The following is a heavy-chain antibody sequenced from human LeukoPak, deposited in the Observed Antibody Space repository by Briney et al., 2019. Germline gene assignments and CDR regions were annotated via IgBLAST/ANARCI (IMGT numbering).Heavy chain of an antibody. J-gene: IGHJ3*02. V-gene: IGHV1-18*01. D-gene: IGHD3-22*01. CDR1: GYTFTSYG. CDR3: ARDTPLTHYYDSSASGGDAFDI. Sequence: ASVKVSCKASGYTFTSYGISWVRQAPGQGLEWMGWISAYNGNTNYAQKLQGRVTMTTDTSTSTAYMELSSPRSEDTAVYYCARDTPLTHYYDSSASGGDAFDIWGQGTMVTVSS. CDR2: ISAYNGNT.